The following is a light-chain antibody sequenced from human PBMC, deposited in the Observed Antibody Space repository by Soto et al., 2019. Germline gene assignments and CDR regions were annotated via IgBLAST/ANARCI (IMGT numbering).Light chain of an antibody. Sequence: SARTQPASVSGSPGQSITISCTGTSSDVGGYTYVSWYQQHPGKAPKLMIFEVSNRPSGVSNRFSGSKSGNTASLTISGLQAEDEADYYCSSYTSRNTLYVFGTGTKVTVL. CDR1: SSDVGGYTY. CDR3: SSYTSRNTLYV. CDR2: EVS. J-gene: IGLJ1*01. V-gene: IGLV2-14*01.